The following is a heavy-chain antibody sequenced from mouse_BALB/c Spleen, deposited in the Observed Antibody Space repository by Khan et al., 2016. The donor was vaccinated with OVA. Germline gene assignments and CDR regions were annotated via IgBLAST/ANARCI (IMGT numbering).Heavy chain of an antibody. Sequence: EVQLQESGPGLVKPSQSLSLTCTVTGYSITSDYAWNWIRQFPGNKLEWMGYISYSGNTKYNPSLKSRISITRDTSKNQFFLQLNFVTIEATATYYCARIQGGDFDYWGQGTTLTVSS. CDR2: ISYSGNT. J-gene: IGHJ2*01. V-gene: IGHV3-2*02. CDR1: GYSITSDYA. CDR3: ARIQGGDFDY. D-gene: IGHD3-2*02.